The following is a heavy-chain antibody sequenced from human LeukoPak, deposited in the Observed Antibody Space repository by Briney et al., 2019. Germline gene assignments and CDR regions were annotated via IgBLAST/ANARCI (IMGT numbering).Heavy chain of an antibody. D-gene: IGHD5-12*01. CDR1: GFTFSNYG. Sequence: GGSLRLSCAASGFTFSNYGLSWVRQAPGKGLEWVSAISGGGSATYYADSVKGRFTISRDNSKNTLFLQMNSLRVEDTAVYYCARDHRYAFDNWGQGTLVTVSS. J-gene: IGHJ4*02. CDR3: ARDHRYAFDN. V-gene: IGHV3-23*01. CDR2: ISGGGSAT.